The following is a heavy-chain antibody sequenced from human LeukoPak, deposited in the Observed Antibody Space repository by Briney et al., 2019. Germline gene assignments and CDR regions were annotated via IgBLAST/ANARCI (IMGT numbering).Heavy chain of an antibody. CDR3: AYYYDSSGYGSILVY. J-gene: IGHJ4*02. Sequence: SVKVSLKASGGTFSSYAISWVRQAPGQGLEWMGRIIPILGIANYAQKFQGRVTITADKSTSTAYMELSSLRSEDTAVYYCAYYYDSSGYGSILVYWGQGTLVTVSS. D-gene: IGHD3-22*01. CDR1: GGTFSSYA. V-gene: IGHV1-69*04. CDR2: IIPILGIA.